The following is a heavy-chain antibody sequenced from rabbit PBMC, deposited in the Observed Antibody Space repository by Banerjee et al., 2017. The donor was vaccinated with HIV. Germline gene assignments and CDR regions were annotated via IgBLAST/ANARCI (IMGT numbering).Heavy chain of an antibody. J-gene: IGHJ6*01. Sequence: QEQLEESGGGLVKPEGSLTLTCTASGFSFSSSYYMCWIRQAPGKGLEWIACIYGGDSGDTYYASWAKGRFTISKTSSTTVTLQMTSLTVADTATYFCARDTGSSFSSYGMDLWGPGTLVTVS. V-gene: IGHV1S45*01. CDR1: GFSFSSSYY. CDR3: ARDTGSSFSSYGMDL. CDR2: IYGGDSGDT. D-gene: IGHD8-1*01.